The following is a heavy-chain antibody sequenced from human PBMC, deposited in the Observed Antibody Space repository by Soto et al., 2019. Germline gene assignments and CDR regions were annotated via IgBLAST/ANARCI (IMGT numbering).Heavy chain of an antibody. CDR2: IYYSGST. D-gene: IGHD6-6*01. Sequence: QVQLQESGPGLVKPSETLSLTCTVSGGSISSYYWSWIRQPPGKGLEWIGYIYYSGSTNYNPSLKSRVTITVDTSKNQFSLKLSSVTAADTAVYYCARGVLGAARHYYYYYMDVWGKGTTVTVSS. V-gene: IGHV4-59*01. CDR3: ARGVLGAARHYYYYYMDV. J-gene: IGHJ6*03. CDR1: GGSISSYY.